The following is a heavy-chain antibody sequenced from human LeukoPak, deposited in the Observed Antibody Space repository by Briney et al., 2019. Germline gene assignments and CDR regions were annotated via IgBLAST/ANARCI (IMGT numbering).Heavy chain of an antibody. CDR2: ISGSGTYT. Sequence: GGSLRLSCAASGFTFINYAMSWVRQAPGKGLEWVSLISGSGTYTSYADSVKGRFIISRDNSKNTLYLQMNSLRAEDTAVYYCAKESVWGGNDYWGQGTLVTVSS. CDR1: GFTFINYA. V-gene: IGHV3-23*01. J-gene: IGHJ4*02. CDR3: AKESVWGGNDY. D-gene: IGHD3-16*01.